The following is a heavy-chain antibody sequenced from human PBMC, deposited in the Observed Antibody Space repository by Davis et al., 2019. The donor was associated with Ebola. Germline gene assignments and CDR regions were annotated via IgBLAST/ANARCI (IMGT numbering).Heavy chain of an antibody. CDR1: GFSFSNYA. CDR3: AGGDFWSAQFDF. V-gene: IGHV3-23*01. J-gene: IGHJ4*02. Sequence: PGGSLRLSCAASGFSFSNYAMSWVRQAPGKGLEWVSAISGVGGSTYFADSVKGRFMVSRDNSKNTLFLQMNSLRVEDTAVYYCAGGDFWSAQFDFWGQGTLVTVSS. D-gene: IGHD3-3*01. CDR2: ISGVGGST.